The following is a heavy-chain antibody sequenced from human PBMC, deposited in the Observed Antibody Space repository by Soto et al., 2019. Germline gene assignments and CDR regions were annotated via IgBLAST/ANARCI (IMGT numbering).Heavy chain of an antibody. CDR2: IWSDGSNK. V-gene: IGHV3-33*01. D-gene: IGHD5-18*01. CDR1: GFTFSSYG. J-gene: IGHJ4*02. Sequence: QVQLVESGGGVVQPGRSLRLSCAASGFTFSSYGMHWVRQPPGKGLEWVTFIWSDGSNKYYADSVKGRFTISRDNSKNTLYLQMNSLRAEDTAVYYCAREPGYTYGYDYWGQGTLVTVSS. CDR3: AREPGYTYGYDY.